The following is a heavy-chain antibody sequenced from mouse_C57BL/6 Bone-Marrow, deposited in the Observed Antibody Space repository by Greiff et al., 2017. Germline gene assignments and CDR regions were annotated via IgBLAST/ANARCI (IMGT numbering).Heavy chain of an antibody. CDR3: ARSYYGNLPYWYFDV. D-gene: IGHD2-1*01. CDR2: IDPSDSYT. V-gene: IGHV1-50*01. CDR1: GYTFTSYW. Sequence: QVQLQQPGAELVKPGASVKLSCKASGYTFTSYWMQWVKQRPGQGLEWIGEIDPSDSYTNYNQKFKGKATLTVDTSSSTAYMQLSSLTSEDSAVYYCARSYYGNLPYWYFDVWGTGTTVTGSS. J-gene: IGHJ1*03.